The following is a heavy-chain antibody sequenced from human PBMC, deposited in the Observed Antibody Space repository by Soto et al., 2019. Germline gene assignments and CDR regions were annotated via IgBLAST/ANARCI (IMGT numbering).Heavy chain of an antibody. V-gene: IGHV1-69*01. Sequence: QVQVVQSGVEVRRPGSSVKVSCKASGDTFKNCVISWVRQAPGQGLEWMGGIIPLFGTTDFAQRFQGRLTITTDESTTTAYMELSRQRSEDTATYYCAAELGFGKLSVVWGQGTTVIVSS. CDR3: AAELGFGKLSVV. J-gene: IGHJ6*02. CDR1: GDTFKNCV. D-gene: IGHD3-10*01. CDR2: IIPLFGTT.